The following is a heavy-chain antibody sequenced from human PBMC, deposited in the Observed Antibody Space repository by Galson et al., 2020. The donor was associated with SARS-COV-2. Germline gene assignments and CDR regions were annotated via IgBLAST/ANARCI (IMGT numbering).Heavy chain of an antibody. CDR2: VYPSGTT. CDR3: ARQGVNMIVLVTVPGWYFDL. CDR1: GYSVSTTNY. Sequence: SETLSLTCTVSGYSVSTTNYWGWVRQPPGRGLEWIGSVYPSGTTYYNPSLKSRVTISVDTSKNQFSLRLDSVTAADTALYYCARQGVNMIVLVTVPGWYFDLWGRGALVTVSS. J-gene: IGHJ2*01. D-gene: IGHD3-22*01. V-gene: IGHV4-38-2*02.